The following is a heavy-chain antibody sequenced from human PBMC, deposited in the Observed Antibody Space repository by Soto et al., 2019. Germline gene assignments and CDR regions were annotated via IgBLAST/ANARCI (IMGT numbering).Heavy chain of an antibody. J-gene: IGHJ5*02. D-gene: IGHD1-1*01. CDR2: ISSSSSTI. Sequence: ETLSLTCAVSGGSISSSNWWSWVRQPPGKGLEWVSYISSSSSTIYYADSVKGRFTISRDNAKNSLYLQMNSLRDEDTAVYYCAREWNPLNWFDPWGQGTLVTVSS. CDR1: GGSISSSN. V-gene: IGHV3-48*02. CDR3: AREWNPLNWFDP.